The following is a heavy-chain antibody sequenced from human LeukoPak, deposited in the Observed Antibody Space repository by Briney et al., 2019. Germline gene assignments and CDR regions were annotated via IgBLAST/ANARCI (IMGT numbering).Heavy chain of an antibody. CDR1: GYTFTSYF. V-gene: IGHV1-46*01. CDR3: ARAVGPRGGNWFDP. J-gene: IGHJ5*02. Sequence: ASVKVSCKASGYTFTSYFMHWVRHAPGQGLEWMGVVNPSSGSTTYSQKFQGRVTMTRDTSTSTVYMDLGSLRSDDTAVYYCARAVGPRGGNWFDPWGQGTLVTVSS. D-gene: IGHD1-26*01. CDR2: VNPSSGST.